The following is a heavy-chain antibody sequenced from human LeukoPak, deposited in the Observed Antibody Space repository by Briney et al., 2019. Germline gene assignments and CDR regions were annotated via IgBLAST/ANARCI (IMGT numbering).Heavy chain of an antibody. J-gene: IGHJ4*02. CDR2: ISGRDTNT. CDR3: AKRSDYGSNGNYFDS. V-gene: IGHV3-23*01. CDR1: GFTFSSYG. Sequence: PGGSLRLSCAASGFTFSSYGMSWVRQAPGKGLEWVSTISGRDTNTYYADSVEGRFTISRDNSKNTLYLQINSLRAEDTAVYYCAKRSDYGSNGNYFDSWGQGTPVTVSS. D-gene: IGHD4-23*01.